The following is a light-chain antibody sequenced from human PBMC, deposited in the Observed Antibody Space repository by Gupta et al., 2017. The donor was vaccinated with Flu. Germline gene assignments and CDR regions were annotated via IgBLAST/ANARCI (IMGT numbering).Light chain of an antibody. CDR3: QQYYSSPWT. CDR2: WAS. Sequence: EIVMNQSPDSLAVSMSERATINCKSSESLLYRSNNMNYLTWYQHKPGQPPKLLIYWASTRESGVPDRFSGGGSGTDFTLTISSLQAEDVAVYYCQQYYSSPWTFGQGTQVEIK. V-gene: IGKV4-1*01. CDR1: ESLLYRSNNMNY. J-gene: IGKJ1*01.